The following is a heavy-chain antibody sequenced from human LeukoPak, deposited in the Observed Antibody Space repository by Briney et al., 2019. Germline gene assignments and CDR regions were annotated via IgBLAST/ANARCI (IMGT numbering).Heavy chain of an antibody. V-gene: IGHV4-4*02. CDR2: IYHSGST. CDR3: ARVQVVPAAFSWFDP. J-gene: IGHJ5*02. D-gene: IGHD2-2*01. CDR1: GGSISSSNW. Sequence: SETLSLTCAVSGGSISSSNWWSWVRQPPGKGLEWIGEIYHSGSTNYNPSLKSRVTISVDTSKNQFSLKLSSVTAADTAVYYCARVQVVPAAFSWFDPWGQGTLVTVSS.